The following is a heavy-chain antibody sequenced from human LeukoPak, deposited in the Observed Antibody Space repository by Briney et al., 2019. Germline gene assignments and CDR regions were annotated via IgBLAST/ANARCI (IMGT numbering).Heavy chain of an antibody. J-gene: IGHJ5*01. CDR2: MKTNTGNP. Sequence: ASVKVSCKASGYTFTSYAMYWVRQPPGQGLEWVGWMKTNTGNPTYAQGFTGRFVFSLDTSFSTAYLQISSPTAEDTAVYYCASVEIRFLEWLLAGDPRAWFDYWGQGTLVTVSS. CDR3: ASVEIRFLEWLLAGDPRAWFDY. CDR1: GYTFTSYA. V-gene: IGHV7-4-1*02. D-gene: IGHD3-3*01.